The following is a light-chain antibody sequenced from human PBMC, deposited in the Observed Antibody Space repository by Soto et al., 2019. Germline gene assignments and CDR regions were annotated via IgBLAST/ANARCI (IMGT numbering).Light chain of an antibody. Sequence: IQLTHSPSFLSASVGYRFTITFRASQGISSYLAWYQQKPGKAPKLLIYDASTLESGVPSRFSGSGSGTEFTLTISSLQPEDSAIYYCQQADTFPITFGQGTRLEIK. CDR1: QGISSY. V-gene: IGKV1-9*01. J-gene: IGKJ5*01. CDR3: QQADTFPIT. CDR2: DAS.